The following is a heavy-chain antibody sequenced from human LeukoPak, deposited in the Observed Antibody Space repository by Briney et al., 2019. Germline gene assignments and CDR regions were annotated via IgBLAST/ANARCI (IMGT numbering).Heavy chain of an antibody. CDR3: ARGETYGDYWRPSDY. CDR2: ISSSGSTI. V-gene: IGHV3-11*04. Sequence: GGSLRLSCAASGFTFSDYYMSWIRQAPGKGLEWVSYISSSGSTIYYADSVKGRITISRDNAKNSLYLQMNSLRAEDTAVYYCARGETYGDYWRPSDYWGQGTLVTVSS. J-gene: IGHJ4*02. D-gene: IGHD4-17*01. CDR1: GFTFSDYY.